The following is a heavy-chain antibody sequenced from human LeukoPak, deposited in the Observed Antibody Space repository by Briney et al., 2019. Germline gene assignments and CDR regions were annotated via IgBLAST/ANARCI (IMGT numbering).Heavy chain of an antibody. V-gene: IGHV3-23*01. CDR1: GFAFSGYA. J-gene: IGHJ4*02. CDR3: AKMQGYFDY. CDR2: IGARGDVT. Sequence: GRSLRLSCTVSGFAFSGYAMSWVRQAPGKGPEWVSSIGARGDVTYSADSVKGRFTISRDNSKRTLFLQMNSLRAEDTAVYYCAKMQGYFDYWGQGTLVPVSS.